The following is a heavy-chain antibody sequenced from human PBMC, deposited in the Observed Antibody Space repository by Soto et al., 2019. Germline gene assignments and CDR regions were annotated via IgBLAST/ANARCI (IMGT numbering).Heavy chain of an antibody. V-gene: IGHV3-48*02. CDR2: ISSSSTI. D-gene: IGHD6-19*01. Sequence: EVQLVESGGGLVQPGGSLRLSCAASGFTFSSYSMNWVRQAPGKGLEWGSYISSSSTIYYADSVKGRFTISRDNAKNSLYLQMNSLRDEDTAVYYCAREAGTWHLPLNWFDPWGQGTLVTVSS. J-gene: IGHJ5*02. CDR3: AREAGTWHLPLNWFDP. CDR1: GFTFSSYS.